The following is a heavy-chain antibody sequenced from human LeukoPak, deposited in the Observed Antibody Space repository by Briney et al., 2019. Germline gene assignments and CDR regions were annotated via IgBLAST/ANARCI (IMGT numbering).Heavy chain of an antibody. D-gene: IGHD3-10*01. J-gene: IGHJ4*02. Sequence: PSETLSLTCTVSDDSISSSSYYWGWIRQPPGKGLEWIGSIYFSGTTYYNPSLKSRVTISIDTSKNHFSLKLSSVTAADTAVYYCARSPKMVRDYDYWGQGTLVTVSS. CDR1: DDSISSSSYY. V-gene: IGHV4-39*02. CDR2: IYFSGTT. CDR3: ARSPKMVRDYDY.